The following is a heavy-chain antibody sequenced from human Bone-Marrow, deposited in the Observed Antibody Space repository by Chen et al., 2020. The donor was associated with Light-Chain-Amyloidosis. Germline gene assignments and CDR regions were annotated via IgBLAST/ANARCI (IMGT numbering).Heavy chain of an antibody. CDR2: INHSGST. Sequence: QVQLQQWGAGLLKPSETLSLTCAVYGGSFSGSYWSWIRQPPGKGLEWIGEINHSGSTNYNPSLKSRVTISVDTSKNQFSLKLSSVTAADTAVYYCARLGEWFGYLGWYFDLWGRGTLVTVSS. J-gene: IGHJ2*01. CDR3: ARLGEWFGYLGWYFDL. CDR1: GGSFSGSY. D-gene: IGHD3-10*01. V-gene: IGHV4-34*01.